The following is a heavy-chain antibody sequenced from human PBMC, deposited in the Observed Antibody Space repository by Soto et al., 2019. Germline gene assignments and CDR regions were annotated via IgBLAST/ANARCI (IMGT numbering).Heavy chain of an antibody. CDR2: INPNSGAT. J-gene: IGHJ4*02. D-gene: IGHD1-1*01. Sequence: QVQLVQSGAEVKKPGASVKVSCKASAYTFTGYYMHLVRQAPGQGLEWMGWINPNSGATGYALKFQGRVTMTRDTSISTGYMELSRLTSDDTAVYYRARSGTYSGRFDYWGQGTLVTVSS. V-gene: IGHV1-2*02. CDR1: AYTFTGYY. CDR3: ARSGTYSGRFDY.